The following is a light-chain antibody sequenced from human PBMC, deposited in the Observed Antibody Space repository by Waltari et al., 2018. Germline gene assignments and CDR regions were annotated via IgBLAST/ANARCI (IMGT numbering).Light chain of an antibody. Sequence: EIVLTQSPGTLSLSPGERATLSCRASQSVSSSYLAWYQQKPGQAPRLLIYGASSRATGRPDRFSGSGSGTDFTLTISRLEPEDFAVYYCQQYGSSSITFGQGTRLEIK. CDR3: QQYGSSSIT. V-gene: IGKV3-20*01. J-gene: IGKJ5*01. CDR1: QSVSSSY. CDR2: GAS.